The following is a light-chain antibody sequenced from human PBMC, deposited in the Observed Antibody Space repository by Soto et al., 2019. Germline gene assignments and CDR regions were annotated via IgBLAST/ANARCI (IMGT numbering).Light chain of an antibody. Sequence: DIQMTQSPSTLSASVGDRVTITCRASQTISNWLAWYQQKPGKAPKLLIYKASNLASGVPSRFSGSGSGTAFTLTISSLQPDDFATYYCQQYNVYVYTFGQGTKLEIK. J-gene: IGKJ2*01. CDR3: QQYNVYVYT. CDR1: QTISNW. CDR2: KAS. V-gene: IGKV1-5*03.